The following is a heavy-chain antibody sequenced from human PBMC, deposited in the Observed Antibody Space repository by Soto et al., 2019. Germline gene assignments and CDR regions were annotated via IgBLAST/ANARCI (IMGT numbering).Heavy chain of an antibody. CDR2: IYPGDSDT. D-gene: IGHD2-2*01. Sequence: PGESLKISCKTSGYSFSSYWIIWVRQMPGKGLEWMGIIYPGDSDTRYSPSFQGQVTISADKSISTAYLQWSSLKASDTAMYYCARRGVVVPAADYYYGMDVWGQGTTVTVSS. J-gene: IGHJ6*02. CDR1: GYSFSSYW. V-gene: IGHV5-51*01. CDR3: ARRGVVVPAADYYYGMDV.